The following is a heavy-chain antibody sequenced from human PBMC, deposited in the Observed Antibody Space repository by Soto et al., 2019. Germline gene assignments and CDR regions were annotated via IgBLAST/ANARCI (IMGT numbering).Heavy chain of an antibody. J-gene: IGHJ5*02. D-gene: IGHD1-1*01. Sequence: GASVKVSCKASGYTFTSYGISWVRQAPGQGLEWMGWISAYNGNTNYAQKLQGRDNMTTDTSTSTAYMELRSLRSDDTAVYYCARAHNNGWFDPWGQGTLVTVSS. CDR1: GYTFTSYG. V-gene: IGHV1-18*01. CDR2: ISAYNGNT. CDR3: ARAHNNGWFDP.